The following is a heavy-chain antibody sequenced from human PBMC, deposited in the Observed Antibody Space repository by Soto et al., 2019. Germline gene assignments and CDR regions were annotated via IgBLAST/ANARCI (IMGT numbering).Heavy chain of an antibody. V-gene: IGHV1-69*02. Sequence: QVQLVQSGAEMKKPGSSVKVSCKASGGTFSSYTISWVRLAPGQGLEWMGRIIPILGIANYAQKFQGRVTITADKSTSTAYMELSSLRSEDTAVYYCANSNRGASAFDIWGQGTMVTVSS. CDR3: ANSNRGASAFDI. CDR2: IIPILGIA. D-gene: IGHD1-26*01. J-gene: IGHJ3*02. CDR1: GGTFSSYT.